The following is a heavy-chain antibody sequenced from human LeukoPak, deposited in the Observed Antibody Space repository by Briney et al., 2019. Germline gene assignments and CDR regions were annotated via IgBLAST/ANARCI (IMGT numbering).Heavy chain of an antibody. CDR3: AKGPSNYYFDY. CDR1: GFTFDYYA. J-gene: IGHJ4*02. CDR2: ITWNSAST. V-gene: IGHV3-9*01. D-gene: IGHD1-1*01. Sequence: GGSLRLSCEASGFTFDYYAMHWVGQVPGKSLEWVSGITWNSASTGYSDSVKGRFTISRDNAKNSLYLEMNSLRPEDTALYFCAKGPSNYYFDYWGRGTLVTVPS.